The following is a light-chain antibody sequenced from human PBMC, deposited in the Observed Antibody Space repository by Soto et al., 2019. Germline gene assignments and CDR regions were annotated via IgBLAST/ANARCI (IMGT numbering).Light chain of an antibody. J-gene: IGKJ5*01. CDR3: QQVGSSPIT. Sequence: EIVLTQSPGTLSLSPGERATLSCRASQSVNRSYLVWYQQRPGQAPRLLIYGASSRATGIPDRFSGSASGADFTLTISRRVPEDFAVYYCQQVGSSPITFGQGTRLEIK. CDR2: GAS. CDR1: QSVNRSY. V-gene: IGKV3-20*01.